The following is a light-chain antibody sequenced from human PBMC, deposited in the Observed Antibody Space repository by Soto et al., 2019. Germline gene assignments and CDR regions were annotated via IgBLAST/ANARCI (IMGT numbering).Light chain of an antibody. CDR3: QQYNKWAT. V-gene: IGKV3-15*01. J-gene: IGKJ5*01. CDR1: QSVSAN. Sequence: EVVMTQSPATLSVSPGERATLSCRASQSVSANLAWYQQKPGQAPRLLIYGASSRATGIPARFSGSGSGTDLTLTISSLQSEDFAVYYCQQYNKWATFGPGTRLEIE. CDR2: GAS.